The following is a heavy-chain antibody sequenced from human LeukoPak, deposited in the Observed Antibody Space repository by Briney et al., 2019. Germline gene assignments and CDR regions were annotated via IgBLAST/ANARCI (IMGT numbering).Heavy chain of an antibody. V-gene: IGHV4-4*07. Sequence: SETLSLTCTVSGDSINSFYWSWIRQPAGKGLEWIGRIYTSGSTNYSPSLKSRVTMSVDTSKNQFSLKLSSVTAADTAVYYCARSPQWELPYYFDYWGQGTLVTVSS. CDR1: GDSINSFY. D-gene: IGHD1-26*01. CDR2: IYTSGST. J-gene: IGHJ4*02. CDR3: ARSPQWELPYYFDY.